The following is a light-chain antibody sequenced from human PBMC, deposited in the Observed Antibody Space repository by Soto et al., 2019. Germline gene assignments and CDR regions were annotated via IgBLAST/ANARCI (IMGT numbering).Light chain of an antibody. J-gene: IGLJ2*01. CDR1: SSDVGAYNY. Sequence: QSALTQPRSVSGSPGHSVTISCTGTSSDVGAYNYVSWYQQHPGKAPKLIIYDVNKRPSGVPDRFSGSKSGNTASLTISGLHAEDEGDYFCCSYEGTYSFRVFGGGTKLTVL. V-gene: IGLV2-11*01. CDR2: DVN. CDR3: CSYEGTYSFRV.